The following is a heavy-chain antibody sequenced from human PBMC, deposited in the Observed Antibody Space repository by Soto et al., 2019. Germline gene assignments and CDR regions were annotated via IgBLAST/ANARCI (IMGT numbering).Heavy chain of an antibody. Sequence: GGSLRLSCAASGFTFSNYWMAWVRQAPGKGLEWVANIKEDGSEKHYVDSVKGRFTISRDNAKNSLYLQMNSLRVEDTAVYFCSRDVVVGAKALNYWGQGALVTVSS. D-gene: IGHD2-15*01. CDR3: SRDVVVGAKALNY. J-gene: IGHJ4*02. CDR2: IKEDGSEK. V-gene: IGHV3-7*01. CDR1: GFTFSNYW.